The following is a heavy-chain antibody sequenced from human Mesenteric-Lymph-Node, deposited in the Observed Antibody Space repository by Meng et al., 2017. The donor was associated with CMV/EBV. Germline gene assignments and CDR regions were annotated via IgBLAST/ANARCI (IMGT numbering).Heavy chain of an antibody. CDR1: GFTFSSYA. J-gene: IGHJ4*02. D-gene: IGHD2-2*01. CDR2: ISYDGSNK. CDR3: ARDPPDRGIVVVPAAHLDGGIGVY. Sequence: GESLKISCAASGFTFSSYAMHWVRQAPGKGLEWVAVISYDGSNKYYADSVKGRFTISRDNAKNTLYLQMNSLRAEDTAVYYCARDPPDRGIVVVPAAHLDGGIGVYWGQGTLVTVSS. V-gene: IGHV3-30-3*01.